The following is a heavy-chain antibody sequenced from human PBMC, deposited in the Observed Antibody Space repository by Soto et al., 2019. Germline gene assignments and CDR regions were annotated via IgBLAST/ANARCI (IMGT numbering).Heavy chain of an antibody. D-gene: IGHD2-15*01. CDR2: IYPGDSDT. CDR1: GYSFTSYW. J-gene: IGHJ6*03. Sequence: EVQLVQSGAEVKKPGASLKISCKGSGYSFTSYWIGWVRQMTGTGLEWLGVIYPGDSDTSYSPSYQGQVTISADKSINTANLRRSGLTTSDTATNYCNRPRVYCSGVSSHAPYYYCWDVWGQGNTVTVSS. CDR3: NRPRVYCSGVSSHAPYYYCWDV. V-gene: IGHV5-51*01.